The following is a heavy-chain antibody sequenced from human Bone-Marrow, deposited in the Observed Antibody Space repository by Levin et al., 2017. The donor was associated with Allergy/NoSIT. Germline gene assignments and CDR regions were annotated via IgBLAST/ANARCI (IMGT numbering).Heavy chain of an antibody. D-gene: IGHD2-15*01. V-gene: IGHV4-59*01. CDR1: GASISSYY. J-gene: IGHJ4*02. CDR2: VYPTGST. CDR3: ARGSGNSWRLDN. Sequence: PSETLSLICAVSGASISSYYWSWMRQPPGKGLEWIACVYPTGSTHYNPSLRSRFTISVDTSKSQFSLKVSSVTAADTAVYYCARGSGNSWRLDNWGQGTLVTVSS.